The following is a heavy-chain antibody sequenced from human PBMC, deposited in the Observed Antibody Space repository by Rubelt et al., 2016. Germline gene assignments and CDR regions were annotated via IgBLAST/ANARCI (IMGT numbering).Heavy chain of an antibody. J-gene: IGHJ4*02. CDR3: ARDPRAGTTSFDY. Sequence: QLQLQESGPGLVKPSETLSLTCTVSGGSISSSSYYWGWIRQPPGKGLEWIGSIYYSGSTYYNPSLKSRVTSSVDTSKNQFSRKLSSVAAADTAVYYCARDPRAGTTSFDYWGQGTLVTVSS. CDR1: GGSISSSSYY. D-gene: IGHD1-7*01. V-gene: IGHV4-39*07. CDR2: IYYSGST.